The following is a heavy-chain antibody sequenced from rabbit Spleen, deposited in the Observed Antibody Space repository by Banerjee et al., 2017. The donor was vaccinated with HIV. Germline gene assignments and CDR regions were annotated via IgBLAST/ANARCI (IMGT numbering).Heavy chain of an antibody. J-gene: IGHJ4*01. Sequence: QEQLVESGGGLVQPEGSLTLTCKASGFSFSDRDVMCWVRQAPGKGLEWIGCINTATGKAVYASWAKGRFTISKTSSTTVTAQMTSLTAADTATYFCARTGDGSYGYGWILWGPGTLVTVS. CDR1: GFSFSDRDV. CDR3: ARTGDGSYGYGWIL. CDR2: INTATGKA. V-gene: IGHV1S45*01. D-gene: IGHD6-1*01.